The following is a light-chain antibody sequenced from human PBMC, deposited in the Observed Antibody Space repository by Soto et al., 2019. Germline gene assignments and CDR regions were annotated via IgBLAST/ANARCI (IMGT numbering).Light chain of an antibody. CDR3: QSYDFSLTAYV. Sequence: QSVLTQPPSVSGAPGQRVTFSCTGSSSNIGAGYDVHWYQQFPGTAPKLLISGNINRPSGIPDRFSGSKSGTSASLAITGLQTYDEADYYCQSYDFSLTAYVFGTGTKLTVL. CDR1: SSNIGAGYD. CDR2: GNI. J-gene: IGLJ1*01. V-gene: IGLV1-40*01.